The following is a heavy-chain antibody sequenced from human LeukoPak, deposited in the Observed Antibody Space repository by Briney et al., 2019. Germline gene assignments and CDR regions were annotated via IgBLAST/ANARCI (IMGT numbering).Heavy chain of an antibody. D-gene: IGHD5-18*01. V-gene: IGHV4-4*07. CDR3: ARKGSPGYSYGNGHDY. CDR1: GGSISSYY. Sequence: PSETLSLTCTVSGGSISSYYWSWIRQPAGKGLEWIGRIYTSGSTNYNPSLKSRVTMSVDTSKSQFSLKLNSVTAADTAVYYCARKGSPGYSYGNGHDYWGQGILVTVSS. CDR2: IYTSGST. J-gene: IGHJ4*01.